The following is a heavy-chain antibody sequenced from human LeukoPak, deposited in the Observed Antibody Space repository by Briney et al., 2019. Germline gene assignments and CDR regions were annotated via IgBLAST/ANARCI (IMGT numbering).Heavy chain of an antibody. Sequence: GRSLRLSCAASGFTFSSYGMHWVRQAPGKGLEWVAVISYDGSNKYYADSVKGRFTISRDNSKNTLHLQMNSLRAEDTAVYYCAKDVEYSSTLDYWGQGTLVTVSS. J-gene: IGHJ4*02. V-gene: IGHV3-30*18. CDR1: GFTFSSYG. CDR2: ISYDGSNK. CDR3: AKDVEYSSTLDY. D-gene: IGHD6-6*01.